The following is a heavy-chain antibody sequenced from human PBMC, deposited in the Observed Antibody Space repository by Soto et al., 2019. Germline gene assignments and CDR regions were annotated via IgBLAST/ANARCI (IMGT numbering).Heavy chain of an antibody. CDR3: ARGDSSGWYYAY. CDR1: GGSISSGGYY. D-gene: IGHD6-19*01. J-gene: IGHJ4*02. CDR2: IYYSGTT. Sequence: QVQLQESGPGLVKPSQTLSLTCIVSGGSISSGGYYWSWIRQYPGKGLEWIGYIYYSGTTYNNPSLKSRVTISVDTSKNQFSLKLTSVTAADTAVYYCARGDSSGWYYAYWGQGTLVTVSS. V-gene: IGHV4-31*03.